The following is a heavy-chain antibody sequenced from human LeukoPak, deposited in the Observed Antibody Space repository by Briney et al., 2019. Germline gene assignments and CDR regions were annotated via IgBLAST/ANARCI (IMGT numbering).Heavy chain of an antibody. CDR2: IYSGGST. V-gene: IGHV3-53*01. Sequence: PGGSLRLSCAASGFTVSSNYMSWVRQAPGKGLEWVSVIYSGGSTYYADSVKGRFTISRDNSKNTLYLQMNSLRAEDTAVYYCARDLGYGSGSYYRYYYYGMDVWGQGTTVTVSS. CDR3: ARDLGYGSGSYYRYYYYGMDV. J-gene: IGHJ6*02. D-gene: IGHD3-10*01. CDR1: GFTVSSNY.